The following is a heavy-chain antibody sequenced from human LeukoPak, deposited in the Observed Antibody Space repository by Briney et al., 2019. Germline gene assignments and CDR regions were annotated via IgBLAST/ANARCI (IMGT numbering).Heavy chain of an antibody. D-gene: IGHD6-13*01. CDR3: ARDIRIAAETNAFDI. V-gene: IGHV1-46*01. CDR2: INPSGGST. Sequence: ASVKVSCKASGYTFTSYYMHWVRQAPGQGLEWMGIINPSGGSTSYAQKFQGRVTMTRDTSTSTVYMELSSLRSEDTAVYYCARDIRIAAETNAFDIWGQGTMVTVSS. J-gene: IGHJ3*02. CDR1: GYTFTSYY.